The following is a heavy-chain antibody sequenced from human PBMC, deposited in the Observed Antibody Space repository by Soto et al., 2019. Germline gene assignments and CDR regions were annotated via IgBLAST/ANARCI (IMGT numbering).Heavy chain of an antibody. Sequence: QVQLVQSGAEVKKPGASVKVSCKASGYTFTSYAMHWVRQAPGQSLEWMGWINAGNGNTKYSQKFQGRVTITRDTSASTAYMELSSLRSEDTAVYYCARYGDCSSTSCYAPDAFDIWGQGTMVTVSS. CDR1: GYTFTSYA. J-gene: IGHJ3*02. D-gene: IGHD2-2*01. V-gene: IGHV1-3*01. CDR3: ARYGDCSSTSCYAPDAFDI. CDR2: INAGNGNT.